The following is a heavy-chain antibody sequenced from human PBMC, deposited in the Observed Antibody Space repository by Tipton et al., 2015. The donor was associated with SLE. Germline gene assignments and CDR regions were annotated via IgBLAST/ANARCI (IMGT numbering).Heavy chain of an antibody. CDR1: GGSISSYY. Sequence: LRLSCTVSGGSISSYYWSWIRQPPGKGLEWIGYIYYSGSTNYNPSLKSRVTISVDTSKNQFSLKLSSVTAADTAVYYCARVNHSSGYYPYDSWAQGTLVTVSS. J-gene: IGHJ4*02. D-gene: IGHD3-22*01. CDR2: IYYSGST. CDR3: ARVNHSSGYYPYDS. V-gene: IGHV4-59*01.